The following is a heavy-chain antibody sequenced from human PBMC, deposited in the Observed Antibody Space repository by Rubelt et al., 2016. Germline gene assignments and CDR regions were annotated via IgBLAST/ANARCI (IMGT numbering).Heavy chain of an antibody. Sequence: QVQLQQWGAGLLKPSETLSHTCAVYGGSITDYNWSWIRQPPGKGLEWIGEVHHSGNSNYNPSLKSRVTLSVDTSKKQVSLRLSSVTAAEAAVYYCARGYDFWSGYGDGWGRGTLVTVSS. CDR1: GGSITDYN. CDR2: VHHSGNS. D-gene: IGHD3-3*01. CDR3: ARGYDFWSGYGDG. V-gene: IGHV4-34*01. J-gene: IGHJ4*02.